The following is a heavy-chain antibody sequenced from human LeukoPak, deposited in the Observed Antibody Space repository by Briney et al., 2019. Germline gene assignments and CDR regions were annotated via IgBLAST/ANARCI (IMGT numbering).Heavy chain of an antibody. D-gene: IGHD3/OR15-3a*01. V-gene: IGHV5-51*01. CDR1: GYSFTSSW. CDR3: ARLGSNYFYYTMDV. J-gene: IGHJ6*02. CDR2: VYAGDSDT. Sequence: GASLKISCKGSGYSFTSSWIGWVRQMPGKGLEWMGTVYAGDSDTRYSPSFQGQVTMSADKSTSTAFLQWRSLKASDTDMYYCARLGSNYFYYTMDVWGQGTAVTVSS.